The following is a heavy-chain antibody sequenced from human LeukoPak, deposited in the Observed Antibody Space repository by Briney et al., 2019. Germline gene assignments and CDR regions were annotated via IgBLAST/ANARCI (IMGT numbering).Heavy chain of an antibody. J-gene: IGHJ4*02. CDR1: GGSISSGDYY. V-gene: IGHV4-30-4*08. D-gene: IGHD6-19*01. CDR2: IYYSGST. Sequence: SQTLSLTCSVSGGSISSGDYYWSWIRQPPGKGLEWTGYIYYSGSTYYNPSLKSRVTISVDTSKNQFSLKLTSVTAADTAVYYCASLGYSSGHRNFDYWGQGTLVTVSS. CDR3: ASLGYSSGHRNFDY.